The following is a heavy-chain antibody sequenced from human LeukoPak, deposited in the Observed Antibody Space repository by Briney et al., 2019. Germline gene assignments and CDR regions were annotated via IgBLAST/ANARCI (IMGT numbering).Heavy chain of an antibody. CDR2: INHSGST. V-gene: IGHV4-34*01. J-gene: IGHJ5*02. CDR3: ARGTDFWSGYFWFDP. D-gene: IGHD3-3*01. CDR1: GGSFSGYY. Sequence: SETLSLTCAVYGGSFSGYYWSWIRQPPGKGLEWIGEINHSGSTNYNPSLRSRVTISVDTSKNQFSLKLSSVTAAVTAVYYCARGTDFWSGYFWFDPWGQGTLVTVSS.